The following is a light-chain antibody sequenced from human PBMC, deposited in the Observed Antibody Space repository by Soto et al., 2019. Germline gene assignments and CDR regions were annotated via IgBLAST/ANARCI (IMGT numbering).Light chain of an antibody. Sequence: DIQMTQSPSSRSASVGDRVTITCRASQGISNYLAWYQQKPGKVPKLLIYAASTLQSGVPSRFSGSGSGTDFTLTISSLQPEAVATYYCQKYNSAPPFTFGPGTKVDIK. CDR3: QKYNSAPPFT. CDR1: QGISNY. V-gene: IGKV1-27*01. J-gene: IGKJ3*01. CDR2: AAS.